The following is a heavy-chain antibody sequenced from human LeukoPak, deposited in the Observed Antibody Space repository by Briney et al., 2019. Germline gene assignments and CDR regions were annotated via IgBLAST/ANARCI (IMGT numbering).Heavy chain of an antibody. CDR2: INNDGTTT. Sequence: GGSLRLSCAASGFTFSSSWMYWVRQAPGKGLVWVSRINNDGTTTTDADSVKGRFTISRDNAKNTLYLQMNSLRAEDTAVYYCAKESPRSDYWGQGTLVTVSS. CDR1: GFTFSSSW. V-gene: IGHV3-74*01. J-gene: IGHJ4*02. CDR3: AKESPRSDY.